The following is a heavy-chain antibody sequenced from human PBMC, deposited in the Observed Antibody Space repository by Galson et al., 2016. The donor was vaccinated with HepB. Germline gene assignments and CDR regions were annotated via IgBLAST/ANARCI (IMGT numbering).Heavy chain of an antibody. CDR2: IGTAGDT. J-gene: IGHJ3*02. V-gene: IGHV3-13*01. D-gene: IGHD3-16*02. CDR3: AKSTLTEYVWGSYRNHALDI. Sequence: SLRLSCAASGFTFSSSDMHWVRPATGKGLEWVATIGTAGDTYYSGSARGRFTISREDAKSSMSLQMNSLRAGDTAVYYCAKSTLTEYVWGSYRNHALDIWGQGTRVTVSS. CDR1: GFTFSSSD.